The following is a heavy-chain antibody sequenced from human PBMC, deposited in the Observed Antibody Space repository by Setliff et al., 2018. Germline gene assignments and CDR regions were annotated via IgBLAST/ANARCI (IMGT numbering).Heavy chain of an antibody. CDR1: GGSISSGGYY. D-gene: IGHD3-3*01. Sequence: SETLSLTCTVSGGSISSGGYYWSWIRQHPGKGLEWIGYIYYSGSTYYNPSLKSRVTISVDTSKNQFSLNLNSVTAADTAVYYCARMSGFQYIDVWDKGTTVTVSS. CDR2: IYYSGST. CDR3: ARMSGFQYIDV. V-gene: IGHV4-31*03. J-gene: IGHJ6*03.